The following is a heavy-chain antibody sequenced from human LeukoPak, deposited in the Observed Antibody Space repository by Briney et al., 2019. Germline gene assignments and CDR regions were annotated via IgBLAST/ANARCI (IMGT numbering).Heavy chain of an antibody. J-gene: IGHJ4*02. CDR2: IYTSGST. CDR1: GGSISRYY. D-gene: IGHD6-13*01. CDR3: ATSSRSELFDY. V-gene: IGHV4-4*07. Sequence: SETLSLTCTVSGGSISRYYWSWIRQPAGKGLEWIGRIYTSGSTNYNPSLKSRVTMSVDTSKNQFSLKLSSVTAADTAVYYCATSSRSELFDYWGQGTLVTVSS.